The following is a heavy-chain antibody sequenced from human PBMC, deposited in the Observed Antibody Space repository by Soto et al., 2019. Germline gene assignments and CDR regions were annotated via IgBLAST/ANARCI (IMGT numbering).Heavy chain of an antibody. V-gene: IGHV4-39*01. CDR2: LYYTDHS. CDR3: ARHLYGTPPTRHQHYFMDV. D-gene: IGHD4-17*01. J-gene: IGHJ6*02. CDR1: SGSFRSDVYS. Sequence: QMQLQESGPGLVKPAETLSLTCTVSSGSFRSDVYSWGWIRQPPGKGLEWIGSLYYTDHSFYNPSLKSRVTISVDKSKSQLSLKLSSVTAADTAVYYCARHLYGTPPTRHQHYFMDVWGQGTTVTVSS.